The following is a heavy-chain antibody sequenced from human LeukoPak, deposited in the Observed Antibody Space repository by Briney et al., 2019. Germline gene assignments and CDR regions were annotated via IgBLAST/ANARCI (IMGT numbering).Heavy chain of an antibody. CDR1: GGSISNYY. V-gene: IGHV4-4*07. Sequence: PSETLSLTCIVSGGSISNYYWSWIRQPAGKGLEWIGRIYTSGSTNYNPSLKSRVTMSVDTSKNQFSLKLTSVSAADTAVYYCARGDREGVLWFGELSVWDPYFDYWGQGTLVTVSS. D-gene: IGHD3-10*01. CDR3: ARGDREGVLWFGELSVWDPYFDY. J-gene: IGHJ4*02. CDR2: IYTSGST.